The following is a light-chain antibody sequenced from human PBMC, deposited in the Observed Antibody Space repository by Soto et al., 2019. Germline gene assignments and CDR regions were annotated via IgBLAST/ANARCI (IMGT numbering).Light chain of an antibody. CDR3: QSYDSSLSAVV. V-gene: IGLV1-40*01. Sequence: QSMLTQPPSVSGAPGQRVSISCTGSSSNIGAGYDVHWYEHLPGTAPKLLIYQNNNRPSGVPDRFSGSKSGTSASLAITGLQAEDEADYYCQSYDSSLSAVVFGGGTKLTVL. J-gene: IGLJ2*01. CDR2: QNN. CDR1: SSNIGAGYD.